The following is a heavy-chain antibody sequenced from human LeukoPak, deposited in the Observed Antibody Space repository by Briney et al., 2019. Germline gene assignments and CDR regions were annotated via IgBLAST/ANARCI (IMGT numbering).Heavy chain of an antibody. D-gene: IGHD2-21*01. CDR3: ARGGSEPYYYYMDV. J-gene: IGHJ6*03. CDR1: GGYISSYY. Sequence: SETLSLTCTVSGGYISSYYWSWIRQPAGKGLEWIGRIYTSGSTNYNPSLKSRVTMSVDTSKNQFSLKLSSVTAADTAVYYCARGGSEPYYYYMDVWGKGTTVTVSS. V-gene: IGHV4-4*07. CDR2: IYTSGST.